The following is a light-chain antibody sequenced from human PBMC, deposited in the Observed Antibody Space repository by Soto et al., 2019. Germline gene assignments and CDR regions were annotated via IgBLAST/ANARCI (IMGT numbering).Light chain of an antibody. CDR2: DSC. CDR1: QSFSYS. J-gene: IGKJ4*01. V-gene: IGKV3-11*01. Sequence: EIVLTQSPATLSLSPGERATLSCRASQSFSYSLAWYQQKPGQAPRLLIYDSCNKATGIPARFSGSGSGTDFTLTIRSLEPEDFAVYYCQQRSTWPELTFGGGTKVEIK. CDR3: QQRSTWPELT.